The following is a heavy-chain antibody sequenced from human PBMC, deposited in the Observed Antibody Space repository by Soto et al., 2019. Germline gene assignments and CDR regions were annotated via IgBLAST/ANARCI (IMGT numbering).Heavy chain of an antibody. V-gene: IGHV1-46*01. D-gene: IGHD3-22*01. CDR1: GCTFTSYY. J-gene: IGHJ4*02. CDR3: ARDGYYYDSSGYPSYMTG. Sequence: AAVKVSCKASGCTFTSYYMHWVRQAPGQGLEWMGIVNPSGGSTSYAQKFQGRVTMTRDTSTSTVYMELSSLRSEDTAVYYCARDGYYYDSSGYPSYMTGWGQGTLVTVSS. CDR2: VNPSGGST.